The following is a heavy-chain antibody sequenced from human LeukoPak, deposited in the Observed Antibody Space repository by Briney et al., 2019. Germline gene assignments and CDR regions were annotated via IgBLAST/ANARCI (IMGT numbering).Heavy chain of an antibody. V-gene: IGHV4-59*07. CDR3: ARRKQFYYGLDA. J-gene: IGHJ6*02. CDR2: IYYSGST. CDR1: GGSISDYY. Sequence: PSDTLSLTCTVSGGSISDYYWSWMRQPPGKGLEWLGDIYYSGSTNQNPSLESRVTISVDASKNQFSLKVNSVTAADTAVYYCARRKQFYYGLDAWGQGTTVTVSS. D-gene: IGHD4-11*01.